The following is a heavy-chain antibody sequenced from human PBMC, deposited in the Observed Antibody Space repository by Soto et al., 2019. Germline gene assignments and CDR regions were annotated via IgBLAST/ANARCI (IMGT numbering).Heavy chain of an antibody. Sequence: RASVKVSCKASGGTFSSYAISWVRQAPGQGLEWMGGIIPIFGTANYAQKFQGRVTITADKSTSTAYMELSSLRSEDTAVYYCARDSGTNDAFDIWGQGTMVTVSS. CDR3: ARDSGTNDAFDI. CDR2: IIPIFGTA. V-gene: IGHV1-69*06. D-gene: IGHD2-2*01. J-gene: IGHJ3*02. CDR1: GGTFSSYA.